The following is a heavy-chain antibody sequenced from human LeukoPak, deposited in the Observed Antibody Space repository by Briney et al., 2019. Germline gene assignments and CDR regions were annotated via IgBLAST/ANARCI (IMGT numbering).Heavy chain of an antibody. Sequence: GGSLGLSCAASGFTVSSNYMSWVRQAPGKGLEWVSVIYSGGSTYYADSVKGRFTISRDNSKNTLYLQMNSLRAEDTAVCYCARVAVTTNYYYGMDVWGQGTTVTVSS. CDR2: IYSGGST. J-gene: IGHJ6*02. V-gene: IGHV3-53*01. CDR3: ARVAVTTNYYYGMDV. D-gene: IGHD4-17*01. CDR1: GFTVSSNY.